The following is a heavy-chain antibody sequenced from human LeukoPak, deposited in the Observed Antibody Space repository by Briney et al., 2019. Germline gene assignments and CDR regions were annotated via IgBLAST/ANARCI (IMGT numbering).Heavy chain of an antibody. CDR1: GFTFSSYA. V-gene: IGHV3-64D*06. CDR3: VKGSNYYDSSGYLIWG. CDR2: ISSNGGST. J-gene: IGHJ4*02. D-gene: IGHD3-22*01. Sequence: GGSLRLSCSASGFTFSSYAMHWVRQAPGKGLEYVSAISSNGGSTYYADSVKGRFTISRDNSKNTLYLQMSSLRAEDTAVYYCVKGSNYYDSSGYLIWGWGQGTLVTVSS.